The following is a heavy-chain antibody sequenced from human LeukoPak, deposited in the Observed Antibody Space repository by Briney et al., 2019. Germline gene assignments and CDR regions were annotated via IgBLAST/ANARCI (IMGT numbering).Heavy chain of an antibody. CDR3: ATIAGWNNYCDSSGYYG. V-gene: IGHV1-46*01. Sequence: ASVKVSCKASGYTFTSYYMHWVRQAPGQGLEWMGIINPSGGSTSYAQKFQGRVTTTRDTSTSTVYMELSSLRSEDTAVYYCATIAGWNNYCDSSGYYGWGQGTLVTVSS. CDR1: GYTFTSYY. D-gene: IGHD3-22*01. J-gene: IGHJ4*02. CDR2: INPSGGST.